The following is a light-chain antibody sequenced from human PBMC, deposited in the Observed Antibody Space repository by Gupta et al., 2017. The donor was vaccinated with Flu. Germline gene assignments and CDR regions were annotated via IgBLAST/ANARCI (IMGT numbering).Light chain of an antibody. Sequence: QSVLTQPPSASGAPGQRVTISCSGSNSNIASNYVYWYQQFAGPAPKLLLYRDVQRPSGVPDRFSGSKYGTSAALATSGLVAEDEADYYCSTWDDSRSCYVFGSGTKVTVL. J-gene: IGLJ1*01. V-gene: IGLV1-47*01. CDR3: STWDDSRSCYV. CDR2: RDV. CDR1: NSNIASNY.